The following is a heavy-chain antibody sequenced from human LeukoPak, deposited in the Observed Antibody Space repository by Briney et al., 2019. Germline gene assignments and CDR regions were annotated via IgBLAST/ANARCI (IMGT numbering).Heavy chain of an antibody. J-gene: IGHJ4*02. D-gene: IGHD3-16*02. V-gene: IGHV1-8*01. CDR3: ARGGGYDYIWGSYRYPYFDY. Sequence: ASVKVSCKASGYTFTSYDINWVRQATGQGLEWMGWMNPNSGNTGYAQKFQGRVTMTRNTSISTAYMELSRLRSEDTAVYYCARGGGYDYIWGSYRYPYFDYWGQGTLVTVSS. CDR2: MNPNSGNT. CDR1: GYTFTSYD.